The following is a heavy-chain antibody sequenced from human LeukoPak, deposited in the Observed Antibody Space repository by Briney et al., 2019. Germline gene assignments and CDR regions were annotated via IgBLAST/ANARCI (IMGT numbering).Heavy chain of an antibody. CDR1: GFTFDDYA. J-gene: IGHJ4*02. CDR2: ISWNSGSI. D-gene: IGHD6-13*01. CDR3: ANDGRPEQLASYFDY. Sequence: GGSLRLSCAASGFTFDDYAMHWVRQAPGKGLEWVSGISWNSGSIGYADSVKGRFTISRDNAKNSLYLQMNSLRAEDTALYYCANDGRPEQLASYFDYWGQGTLVTVSS. V-gene: IGHV3-9*01.